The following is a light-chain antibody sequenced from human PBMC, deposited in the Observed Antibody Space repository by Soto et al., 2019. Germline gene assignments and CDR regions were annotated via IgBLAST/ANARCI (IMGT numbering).Light chain of an antibody. V-gene: IGLV2-14*01. J-gene: IGLJ3*02. CDR3: SSYTSSSTWV. Sequence: QPALTQPASVSGSPGQSITISCTGTSSDVGAYNYVSWYQQHPGKVPKLMIYGVSNRPSGISNRFSASKSGNTASLTISGLQAEDEADYYCSSYTSSSTWVFGGGTKLTVL. CDR2: GVS. CDR1: SSDVGAYNY.